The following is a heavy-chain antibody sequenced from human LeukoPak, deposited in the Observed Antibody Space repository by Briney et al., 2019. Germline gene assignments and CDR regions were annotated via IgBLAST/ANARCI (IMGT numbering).Heavy chain of an antibody. CDR1: GHTFTAYY. D-gene: IGHD2-2*01. CDR2: INPNSGDT. CDR3: ARPLDCSSTSCYPYYFDY. V-gene: IGHV1-2*02. J-gene: IGHJ4*02. Sequence: GASVKVSCKTSGHTFTAYYMHWVRQAPGQGPEWMGWINPNSGDTHYARKFHGRVTMTRDTSISTAYMELSRLRSDDTAVYYCARPLDCSSTSCYPYYFDYWGQGTLVTVSS.